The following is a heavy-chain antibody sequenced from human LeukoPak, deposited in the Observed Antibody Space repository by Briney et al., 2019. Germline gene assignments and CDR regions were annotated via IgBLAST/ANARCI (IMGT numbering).Heavy chain of an antibody. CDR3: ARDSSGYYSSFDY. Sequence: AGGSLRLSCAASGFTFSSYSMTWVRQAPGKGLEWVSSISSSSSYIYYADSVKGRFTISRDNAKNSLYLQMNSLRAEDTAVYYCARDSSGYYSSFDYWGQGTLVTVSS. CDR1: GFTFSSYS. V-gene: IGHV3-21*01. D-gene: IGHD3-22*01. J-gene: IGHJ4*02. CDR2: ISSSSSYI.